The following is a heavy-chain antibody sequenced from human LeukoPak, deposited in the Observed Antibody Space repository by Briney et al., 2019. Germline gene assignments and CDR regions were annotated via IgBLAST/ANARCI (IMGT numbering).Heavy chain of an antibody. CDR3: ARDNAFDI. Sequence: PSETLSLTCTVSGDSISSYYWSWIRQPPGKGLEWIGYIYCIGSTNYNPSLKSRVTISVDTSKNQFSLKLSSVTAADTAVYYCARDNAFDIWGQGTMVTLSS. CDR2: IYCIGST. J-gene: IGHJ3*02. CDR1: GDSISSYY. V-gene: IGHV4-59*01.